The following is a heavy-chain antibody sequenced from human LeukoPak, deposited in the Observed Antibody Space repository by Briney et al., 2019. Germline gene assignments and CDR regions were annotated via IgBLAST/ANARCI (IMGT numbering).Heavy chain of an antibody. CDR2: IYHGGST. V-gene: IGHV4-30-4*01. D-gene: IGHD3-10*01. J-gene: IGHJ4*02. CDR1: GGSVSGGDYY. CDR3: ASSGSYYNIGFDY. Sequence: SETLSLTCTVSGGSVSGGDYYWSWIRQPAGKGLEWIGYIYHGGSTYYDPSLKSRVTISVDTSKNQFSLNLSSVTAADTAVYYCASSGSYYNIGFDYWGQGTLVTVSS.